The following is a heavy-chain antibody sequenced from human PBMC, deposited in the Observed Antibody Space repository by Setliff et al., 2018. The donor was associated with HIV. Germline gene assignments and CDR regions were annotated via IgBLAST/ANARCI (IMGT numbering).Heavy chain of an antibody. V-gene: IGHV4-4*07. CDR1: GDSMSPYY. D-gene: IGHD2-15*01. CDR3: ARVFPPIRGAPFGTPPGAFDI. CDR2: IYPSGGT. Sequence: SETLSLTCSVFGDSMSPYYWSWIRQSASKGLEWICRIYPSGGTIYNPSLRSRVTLSVDTSQNQSSLRLTSVTAADTAIYYCARVFPPIRGAPFGTPPGAFDIWGQGTMVTVSS. J-gene: IGHJ3*02.